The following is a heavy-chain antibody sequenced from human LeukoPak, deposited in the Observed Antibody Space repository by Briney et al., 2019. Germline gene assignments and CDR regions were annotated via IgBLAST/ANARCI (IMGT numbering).Heavy chain of an antibody. CDR2: IYSGGST. CDR3: ARDQDTVNAFDI. CDR1: GFTISSNY. D-gene: IGHD5-18*01. V-gene: IGHV3-53*01. J-gene: IGHJ3*02. Sequence: GGSLRLSCAASGFTISSNYMSWVRQAPGKGLEWVSVIYSGGSTYYADSVKGRFTISRDNSKNTLYLQMNSLRAEDTAVYYCARDQDTVNAFDIWGQGTMVTVSS.